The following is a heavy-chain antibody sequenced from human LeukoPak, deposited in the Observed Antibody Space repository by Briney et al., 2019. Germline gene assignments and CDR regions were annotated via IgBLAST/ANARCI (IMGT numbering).Heavy chain of an antibody. V-gene: IGHV3-7*03. CDR2: IKQDGSEK. D-gene: IGHD1-1*01. CDR1: EFTFSSYW. CDR3: ARGGIWNAGG. J-gene: IGHJ4*02. Sequence: GGSLRLSCAASEFTFSSYWMNWVRQAPGKGLEWVANIKQDGSEKYYVDSVKGRFTISRDNAKNSLYLQMNSLRTEDTAMYYCARGGIWNAGGWGQGTLVTVSS.